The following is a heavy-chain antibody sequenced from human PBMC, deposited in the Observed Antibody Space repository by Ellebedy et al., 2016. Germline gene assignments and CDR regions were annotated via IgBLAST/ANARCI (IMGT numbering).Heavy chain of an antibody. J-gene: IGHJ5*02. Sequence: GGSLRLSCAAYGLNFNTYWMSWVRQAPGKGLEWMATIKPDGSDKYYVDSVKGRFTISRDNAKNSLYLQMNNLRAEDTAVYYCATDPAPWGQGTLVTVSS. CDR1: GLNFNTYW. CDR2: IKPDGSDK. CDR3: ATDPAP. V-gene: IGHV3-7*01.